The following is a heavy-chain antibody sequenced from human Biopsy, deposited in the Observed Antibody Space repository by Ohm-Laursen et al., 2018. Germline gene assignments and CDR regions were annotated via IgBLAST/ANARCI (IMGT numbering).Heavy chain of an antibody. J-gene: IGHJ4*02. CDR3: VRGPPLVRGLAHNY. V-gene: IGHV4-34*01. CDR1: GGRRSGHY. D-gene: IGHD3-10*01. Sequence: QSLSLTCAVYGGRRSGHYWRWIRQPRGKVLLGIGEINDSGNINYDPSLGSRVTISKETSRSQFTLKMPSVTAADTAVYYCVRGPPLVRGLAHNYWGPGTLVTVSS. CDR2: INDSGNI.